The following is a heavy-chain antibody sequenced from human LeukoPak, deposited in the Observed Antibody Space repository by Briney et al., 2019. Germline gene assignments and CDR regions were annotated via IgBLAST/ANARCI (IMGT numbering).Heavy chain of an antibody. J-gene: IGHJ4*02. CDR1: GFTFSSYA. V-gene: IGHV3-23*01. CDR3: AKAFYYDSSGSTYFDY. D-gene: IGHD3-22*01. CDR2: ISGSGGST. Sequence: GGSLRLSCAAYGFTFSSYAMTWVRQAPGKGLEWVSGISGSGGSTYYADSVKGRFTISRDNSKNTLYLQMNSLRAEDTAVYYCAKAFYYDSSGSTYFDYWGQGTLVTVSS.